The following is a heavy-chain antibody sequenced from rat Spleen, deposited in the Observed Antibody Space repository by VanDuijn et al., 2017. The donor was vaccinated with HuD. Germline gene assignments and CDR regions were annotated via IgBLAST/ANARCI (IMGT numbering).Heavy chain of an antibody. J-gene: IGHJ3*01. CDR1: GFTFSDYY. Sequence: EVQLVESDGGLVQPGRSLKLSCAASGFTFSDYYMAWVRQAPKKGLEWVASISYEGSSTYYGDSVKGRFTISRDNAKSTLYLQMNSLRSEDTATYYCTRDFRRFAYWGQGTLVTVSS. CDR3: TRDFRRFAY. CDR2: ISYEGSST. V-gene: IGHV5-22*01.